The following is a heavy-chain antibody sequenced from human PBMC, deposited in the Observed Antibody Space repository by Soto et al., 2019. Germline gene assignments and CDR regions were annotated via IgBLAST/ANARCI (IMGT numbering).Heavy chain of an antibody. Sequence: PSEPLCLTFTGSGGSIGKYYWSWILQPPGKGLECIGYISHSGSIKYIHSLKNRVSILRDTSKNQFSLKLSSATAAETAVFYCARSASGSYYHQSWGQGALVTVSS. CDR2: ISHSGSI. CDR1: GGSIGKYY. V-gene: IGHV4-59*01. J-gene: IGHJ5*02. CDR3: ARSASGSYYHQS. D-gene: IGHD3-10*01.